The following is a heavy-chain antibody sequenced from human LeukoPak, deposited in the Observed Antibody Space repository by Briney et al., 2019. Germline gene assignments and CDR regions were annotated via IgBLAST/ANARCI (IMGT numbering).Heavy chain of an antibody. CDR1: GGTFSSYA. CDR2: IIPIFGTA. Sequence: SVKVSCKASGGTFSSYAISWVRQAPGQGLEWMGRIIPIFGTANYAQKFQGRVTITTDESTSTAYMELSSLRSGDTAVYYCARGIVGAAGAFDIWGQGTMVTVSS. J-gene: IGHJ3*02. CDR3: ARGIVGAAGAFDI. D-gene: IGHD1-26*01. V-gene: IGHV1-69*05.